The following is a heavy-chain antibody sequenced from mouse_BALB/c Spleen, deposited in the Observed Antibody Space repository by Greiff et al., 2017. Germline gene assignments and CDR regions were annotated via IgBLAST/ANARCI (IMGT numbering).Heavy chain of an antibody. V-gene: IGHV14-3*02. J-gene: IGHJ4*01. CDR3: AREGFFYAMDY. Sequence: VLLQHSGAELVKPGASVKLSCTASGFNIKDTYMHWVKQRPEQGLEWIGRIDPANGNTKYDPKFQGKATITADTSSNTAYLQISSLTSEDTAVYYCAREGFFYAMDYWGQGTSVTVSS. CDR1: GFNIKDTY. CDR2: IDPANGNT.